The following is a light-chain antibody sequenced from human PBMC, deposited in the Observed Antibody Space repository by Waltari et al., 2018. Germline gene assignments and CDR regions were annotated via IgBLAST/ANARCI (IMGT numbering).Light chain of an antibody. CDR2: DAS. V-gene: IGKV1D-13*01. CDR3: QQFHDYPRT. Sequence: IHLTQSPSPLAASVGDRVTITCRAAQAFNRALAWYQQRAGGPPRLLIFDASKLHTGVPSRFIGSASGADFTLTISTLQPEDFATYYCQQFHDYPRTFGQGTKVEI. CDR1: QAFNRA. J-gene: IGKJ1*01.